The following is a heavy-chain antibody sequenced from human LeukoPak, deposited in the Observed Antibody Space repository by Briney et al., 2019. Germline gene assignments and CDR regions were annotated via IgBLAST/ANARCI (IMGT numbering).Heavy chain of an antibody. CDR1: GFTFSRYL. J-gene: IGHJ4*02. CDR2: IKQDGSEK. Sequence: GGSLRLSCAASGFTFSRYLMSWVRQAPGKGLEWVANIKQDGSEKYFVDSVKGRFTISRDNAKNSLYLQMNSLRAEDTAVYYCARGDSGSSYRLFYFDFWGQGTLVTVSS. V-gene: IGHV3-7*03. CDR3: ARGDSGSSYRLFYFDF. D-gene: IGHD1-26*01.